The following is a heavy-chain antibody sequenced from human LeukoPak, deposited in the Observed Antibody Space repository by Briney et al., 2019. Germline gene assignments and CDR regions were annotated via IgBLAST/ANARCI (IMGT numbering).Heavy chain of an antibody. Sequence: PGGFLRLSCAASGFTFSSYEMNWVRQAPGKGLEWVSYISGSGSSIYYADSVKGRFTISRDNAKNSLYLQMNSLRAEDTAVYYCARDLSSSTSCYSYWGQGTLVTVSS. CDR1: GFTFSSYE. V-gene: IGHV3-48*03. D-gene: IGHD2-2*01. CDR2: ISGSGSSI. CDR3: ARDLSSSTSCYSY. J-gene: IGHJ4*02.